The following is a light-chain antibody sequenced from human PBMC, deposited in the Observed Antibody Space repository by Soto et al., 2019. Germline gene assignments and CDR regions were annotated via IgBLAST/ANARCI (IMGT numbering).Light chain of an antibody. CDR3: QQRSNWYT. V-gene: IGKV3-11*01. J-gene: IGKJ2*01. Sequence: EIVLTQSPATLSLSPGERATLSCRASQSVTTSLAWYQQKPGQAPRLLIYDASNWATGIPARFSGSGSGTDFTLTVSSLEPEDFAVYYCQQRSNWYTFGQGTKLEVK. CDR2: DAS. CDR1: QSVTTS.